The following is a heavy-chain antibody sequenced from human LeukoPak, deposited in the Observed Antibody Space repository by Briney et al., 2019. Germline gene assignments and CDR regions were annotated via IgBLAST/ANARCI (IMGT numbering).Heavy chain of an antibody. CDR2: ISYDGSNK. CDR3: AKVLGGSIAARPDY. V-gene: IGHV3-30*18. Sequence: GGSLRLSCAASGFTFSSYGMHWVRQAPGKGLEWVAVISYDGSNKYYADSVKGRFTISRDNSKNTLYLQMNSLRAEDAAVYYCAKVLGGSIAARPDYWGQGTLVTVSS. J-gene: IGHJ4*02. CDR1: GFTFSSYG. D-gene: IGHD6-6*01.